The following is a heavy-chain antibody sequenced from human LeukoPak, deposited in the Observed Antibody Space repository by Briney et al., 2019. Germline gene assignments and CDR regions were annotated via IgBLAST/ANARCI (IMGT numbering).Heavy chain of an antibody. CDR2: ISGSDGST. CDR3: AKSGLNRFDY. D-gene: IGHD2-15*01. Sequence: GGSLRLSCTVSGFTVSSNSMSWVRQAPGKGLEWVSSISGSDGSTYYADSVKGRFTISRDNSKNTLYLQMNSLRAEDTAVYYCAKSGLNRFDYWGQGTLVTVSS. V-gene: IGHV3-23*01. CDR1: GFTVSSNS. J-gene: IGHJ4*02.